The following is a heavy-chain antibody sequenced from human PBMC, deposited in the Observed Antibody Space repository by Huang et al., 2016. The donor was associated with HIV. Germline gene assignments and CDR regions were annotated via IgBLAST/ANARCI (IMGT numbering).Heavy chain of an antibody. CDR1: GFTFSSYA. J-gene: IGHJ4*02. V-gene: IGHV3-23*01. Sequence: EVLLLESGGGLVQPGGSLRLSCVASGFTFSSYAMSWVRPATGKGGGWVAGITYGINNRYYAHYVKGRFAVARDDSTNTLYLQMNSLRAEDTAVYYCAKDADTSGYDVLGPFGSWGQGTLVTVSS. CDR2: ITYGINNR. CDR3: AKDADTSGYDVLGPFGS. D-gene: IGHD3-3*01.